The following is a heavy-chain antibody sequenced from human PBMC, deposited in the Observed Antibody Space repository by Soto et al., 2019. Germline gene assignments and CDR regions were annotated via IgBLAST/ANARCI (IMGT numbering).Heavy chain of an antibody. CDR2: IYYSGST. V-gene: IGHV4-61*01. Sequence: QVQLQESGPGLVKPSETLSLTCTVSGGSVSSGSYYWSWIRQPPGKGLEWIGYIYYSGSTNYNPSLKSRVTISVDTSKNQFSLKLSSVTAADTAVYYCVSLHSSSSGRYYYYYGMDVWGQGTTVTVSS. J-gene: IGHJ6*02. D-gene: IGHD6-6*01. CDR3: VSLHSSSSGRYYYYYGMDV. CDR1: GGSVSSGSYY.